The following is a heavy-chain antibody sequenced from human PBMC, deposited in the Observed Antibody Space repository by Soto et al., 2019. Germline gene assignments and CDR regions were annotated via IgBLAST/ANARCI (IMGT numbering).Heavy chain of an antibody. CDR1: GGSFGSYT. V-gene: IGHV1-69*16. CDR2: VIPLLGTT. CDR3: ARERGELLFVL. Sequence: QVQLVQSGSEVKKPGSSVKVSCKASGGSFGSYTIGWVRQAPGQGLEWVGGVIPLLGTTLYAKKFRGRVTIYADESTTTVYMELSSLTSQDTAMYYCARERGELLFVLWGQGTLVTVSS. D-gene: IGHD3-10*01. J-gene: IGHJ4*02.